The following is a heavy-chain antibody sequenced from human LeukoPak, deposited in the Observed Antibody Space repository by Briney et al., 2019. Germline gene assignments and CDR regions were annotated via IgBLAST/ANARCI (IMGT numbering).Heavy chain of an antibody. D-gene: IGHD5-18*01. CDR3: AREPYQLWSPFDY. CDR1: GFTFSSYS. CDR2: ISSSSSYI. V-gene: IGHV3-21*01. J-gene: IGHJ4*02. Sequence: GGSLRLSCAASGFTFSSYSMNWVRQAPGKGLEWVSSISSSSSYIYYADSVKGRFTISRDNAKNSLYLQMNSLRAEDTAVYYCAREPYQLWSPFDYWGQGTLVTVSS.